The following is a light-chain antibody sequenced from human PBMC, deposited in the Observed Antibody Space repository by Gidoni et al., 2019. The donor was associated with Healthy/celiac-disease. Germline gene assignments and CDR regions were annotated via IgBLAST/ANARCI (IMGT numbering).Light chain of an antibody. CDR3: QAWDSSLWV. Sequence: SYELTQPPSASVSPGQTASITCSGDKLGDKYACWYQQKPGQSPVLVIYQDSKRPSGIPERFSGSNAGNTATLTISGTQAMDEADYYCQAWDSSLWVFGGGTKLTVL. V-gene: IGLV3-1*01. CDR1: KLGDKY. CDR2: QDS. J-gene: IGLJ3*02.